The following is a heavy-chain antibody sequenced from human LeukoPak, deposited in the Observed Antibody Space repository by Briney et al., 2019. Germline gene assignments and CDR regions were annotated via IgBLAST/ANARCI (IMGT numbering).Heavy chain of an antibody. CDR1: GGSFSGYY. J-gene: IGHJ2*01. V-gene: IGHV4-34*01. Sequence: SETLSLTCAVYGGSFSGYYWSWIRQPPGKGLEWIGEINHSGSTNYNPSLKSRVTISVDTSKNQFSLKLSSVTAADTAVYYCARPHPPTVTTRYWYFDLWGRGTLVTVSS. CDR2: INHSGST. CDR3: ARPHPPTVTTRYWYFDL. D-gene: IGHD4-17*01.